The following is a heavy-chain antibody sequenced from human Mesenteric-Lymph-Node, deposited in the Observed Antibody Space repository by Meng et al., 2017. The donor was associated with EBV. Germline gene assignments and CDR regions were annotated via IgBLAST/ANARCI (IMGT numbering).Heavy chain of an antibody. D-gene: IGHD2-2*01. V-gene: IGHV4-30-4*08. Sequence: QARLLESGPGLVKPSQSLTLACSVSGGSISSDGYSWSWISQPPGKGLEWIGSVHYSGNTNYNPALKNRVTISVDTSSNQIYLSLTSVTVADTASYYCARNSDCSTTSCFVSWIDPWGQGTLVTVSS. J-gene: IGHJ5*02. CDR3: ARNSDCSTTSCFVSWIDP. CDR2: VHYSGNT. CDR1: GGSISSDGYS.